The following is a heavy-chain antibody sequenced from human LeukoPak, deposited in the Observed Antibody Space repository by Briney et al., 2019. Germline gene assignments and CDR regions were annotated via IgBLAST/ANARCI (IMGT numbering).Heavy chain of an antibody. CDR3: ARDSAVVVVAATPWYYYMDV. Sequence: ASVKVSCKASGGTFSSYAFSWVRQAPGKGLGWMGGIIPIFGKANYAQKFQGRVTITTDESTSTAYMELSSLRSEDTAVYYCARDSAVVVVAATPWYYYMDVWGKGTTVTVSS. CDR1: GGTFSSYA. J-gene: IGHJ6*03. D-gene: IGHD2-15*01. CDR2: IIPIFGKA. V-gene: IGHV1-69*05.